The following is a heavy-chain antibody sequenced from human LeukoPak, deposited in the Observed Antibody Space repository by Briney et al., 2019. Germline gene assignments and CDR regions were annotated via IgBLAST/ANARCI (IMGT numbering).Heavy chain of an antibody. Sequence: ASVKLSCKASGYTFTDYYMHWVRQAPGQGLEWMGRINPNSGGTNFAQKFQGRVTMTRDTAISTAYMELSRLKSDDTAVYYCARDLPYYYDSSGSDYWGQGTLVTVSS. D-gene: IGHD3-22*01. CDR3: ARDLPYYYDSSGSDY. CDR2: INPNSGGT. J-gene: IGHJ4*02. V-gene: IGHV1-2*02. CDR1: GYTFTDYY.